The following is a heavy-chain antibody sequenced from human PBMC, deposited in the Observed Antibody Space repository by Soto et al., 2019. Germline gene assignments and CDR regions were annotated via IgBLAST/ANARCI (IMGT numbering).Heavy chain of an antibody. D-gene: IGHD4-17*01. J-gene: IGHJ4*02. CDR3: ARDHYGDYSYYFDY. V-gene: IGHV4-31*03. CDR1: GGSISSGGYY. Sequence: QVQLQESGPGLVKPSQTLSLTCTVSGGSISSGGYYWSWIRQHPGKGREWIGYIYYSGSTYYNPSLKSRVTISVDTSKNQFSLKLSSVTAADTAVYYCARDHYGDYSYYFDYWGQGTLVTVSS. CDR2: IYYSGST.